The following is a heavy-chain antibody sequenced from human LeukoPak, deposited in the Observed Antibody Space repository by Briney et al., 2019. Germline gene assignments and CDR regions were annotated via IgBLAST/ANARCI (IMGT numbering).Heavy chain of an antibody. V-gene: IGHV4-34*01. CDR3: ARQLRWGHSN. D-gene: IGHD3-16*01. Sequence: SETLSLTCAVYGGSFSGYYWSWIRQPPGEGLEWIGEINHSGSTNYNPSLKSRVTISVDTSKNQFSLKLSSVTAADTAVYYCARQLRWGHSNWGQGTLVTVSS. J-gene: IGHJ4*02. CDR1: GGSFSGYY. CDR2: INHSGST.